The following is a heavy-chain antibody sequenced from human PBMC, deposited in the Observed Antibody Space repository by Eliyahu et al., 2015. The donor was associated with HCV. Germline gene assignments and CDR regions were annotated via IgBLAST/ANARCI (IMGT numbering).Heavy chain of an antibody. J-gene: IGHJ4*02. CDR2: IYPGDSDT. D-gene: IGHD3-16*01. V-gene: IGHV5-51*01. CDR3: ARLPSERGAFDY. CDR1: GYTFTSYL. Sequence: EVQLVQSGVEVKKPGESLKISCKGSGYTFTSYLIGWVRQMPGKGLEWMGSIYPGDSDTRYSPSFQGQVTISADKSISPAYLQWNSLQASDTAMYYCARLPSERGAFDYWGQGTLVTVSS.